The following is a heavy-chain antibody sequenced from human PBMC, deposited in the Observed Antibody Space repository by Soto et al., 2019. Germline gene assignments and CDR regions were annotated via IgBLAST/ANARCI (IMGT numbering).Heavy chain of an antibody. Sequence: SGGSLRLSCAASGFAFSSHAMHWARQAPGKGLEWVALIWYDGSNKYDADAVKGRFTISRDNSKNTLYLHMDSLRVEDSAVYYCSKYGVDALRAMVRGAIMNAFDIWGQGTMVTISS. CDR3: SKYGVDALRAMVRGAIMNAFDI. D-gene: IGHD3-10*01. V-gene: IGHV3-30*02. J-gene: IGHJ3*02. CDR2: IWYDGSNK. CDR1: GFAFSSHA.